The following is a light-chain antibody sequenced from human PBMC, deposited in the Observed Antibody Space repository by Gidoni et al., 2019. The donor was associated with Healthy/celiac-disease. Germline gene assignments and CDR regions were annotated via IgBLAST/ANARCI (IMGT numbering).Light chain of an antibody. Sequence: DIQMTQSPSSLSASVGDRVTITCRASQGISNSLAWYQQKPGKAPKLLLYAASRLESGVPSRFSGSGSGTDYTLTISSLQPEDFATYYGQQYYSTPHFGPGTKVDIK. CDR3: QQYYSTPH. V-gene: IGKV1-NL1*01. CDR1: QGISNS. CDR2: AAS. J-gene: IGKJ3*01.